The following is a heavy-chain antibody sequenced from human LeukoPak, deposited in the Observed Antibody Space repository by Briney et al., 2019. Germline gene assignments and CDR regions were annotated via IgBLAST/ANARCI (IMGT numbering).Heavy chain of an antibody. CDR3: ARDAYYYDSSGYYFDAFDI. CDR2: IKQDGSEK. J-gene: IGHJ3*02. D-gene: IGHD3-22*01. V-gene: IGHV3-7*01. CDR1: GFTFSSYW. Sequence: GGSLGLSCAASGFTFSSYWMSWVRQAPGKGLEWVANIKQDGSEKYYVDSVKGRFTISRDNAKNSLYLQMNSLRAEDTAVYYCARDAYYYDSSGYYFDAFDIWGQGTMVTVSS.